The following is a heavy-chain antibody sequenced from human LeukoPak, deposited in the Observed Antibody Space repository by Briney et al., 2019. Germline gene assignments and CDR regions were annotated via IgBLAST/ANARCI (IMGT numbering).Heavy chain of an antibody. CDR2: ISYDGSNK. CDR3: ARDLTRGYDILTRPFDY. J-gene: IGHJ4*02. CDR1: GFTFSSYA. Sequence: GRSLRLSCAASGFTFSSYAMHWVRQAPGKGLEWVAVISYDGSNKYYADSVKGRFTISRDNSKNTLYLQMNSLRAEDTAVYYCARDLTRGYDILTRPFDYWGQGTLVTVSS. V-gene: IGHV3-30*04. D-gene: IGHD3-9*01.